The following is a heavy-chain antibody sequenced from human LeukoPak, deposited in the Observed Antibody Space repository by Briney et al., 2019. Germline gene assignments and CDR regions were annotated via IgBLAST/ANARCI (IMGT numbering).Heavy chain of an antibody. V-gene: IGHV1-69*05. CDR3: ARVDRDHYYLDV. Sequence: ASVKVSCKASGGTFSSYSVSWVRQAPGQGLGWMGGIIPLFNTANYAQQFQGRVKITTDESTSTDYMELSSLRFEDTAMYYCARVDRDHYYLDVWGKGTTVTVSS. J-gene: IGHJ6*03. CDR1: GGTFSSYS. CDR2: IIPLFNTA.